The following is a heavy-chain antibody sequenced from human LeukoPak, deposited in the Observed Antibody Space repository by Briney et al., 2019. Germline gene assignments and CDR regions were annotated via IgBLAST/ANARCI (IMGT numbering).Heavy chain of an antibody. V-gene: IGHV3-48*01. CDR3: AELGITMIGGV. D-gene: IGHD3-10*02. CDR1: GFTFSGYS. CDR2: ISSSSSPI. J-gene: IGHJ6*04. Sequence: GGSLRLSCAASGFTFSGYSMNWVRQAPGKGLEWVSYISSSSSPIYYADSVKGRFTISRDNAKNSLYLQMNSLRAEDTAVYYCAELGITMIGGVWGKGTTVTISS.